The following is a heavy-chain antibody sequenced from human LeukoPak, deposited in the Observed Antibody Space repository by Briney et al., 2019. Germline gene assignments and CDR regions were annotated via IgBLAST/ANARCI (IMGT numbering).Heavy chain of an antibody. J-gene: IGHJ4*02. CDR3: ARLLEGVAGTWGY. D-gene: IGHD6-19*01. Sequence: GESLKISCKGSGHSFSTYWIAWVRKMPGKGLEWMGIIYPGDSDTRYSPSFQGQVTISADKSISTAYLQWSSLRASDTAMYYCARLLEGVAGTWGYWGQGTLVTVSS. CDR2: IYPGDSDT. V-gene: IGHV5-51*01. CDR1: GHSFSTYW.